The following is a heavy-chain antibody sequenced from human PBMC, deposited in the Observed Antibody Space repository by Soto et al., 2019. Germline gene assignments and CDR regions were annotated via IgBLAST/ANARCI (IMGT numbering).Heavy chain of an antibody. J-gene: IGHJ4*02. CDR3: ARVAVAGTRVDY. CDR1: GGSISSYY. Sequence: SETLSLTCTFSGGSISSYYWSLIRQPPGKGLEWIGYIYYSGSTNYNPSLKSRVTISVDTSKNQFSLKLSSVTAADTAVYYCARVAVAGTRVDYWGQGTLVTVSS. V-gene: IGHV4-59*12. D-gene: IGHD6-19*01. CDR2: IYYSGST.